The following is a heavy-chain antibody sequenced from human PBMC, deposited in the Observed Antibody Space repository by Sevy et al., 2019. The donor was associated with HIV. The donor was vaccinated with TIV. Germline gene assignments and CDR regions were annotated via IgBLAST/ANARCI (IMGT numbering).Heavy chain of an antibody. V-gene: IGHV1-46*01. CDR1: GYTFTSYY. Sequence: ASVKVSCKASGYTFTSYYMHWVRQAPGQGLEWMGIINPGGGSKSYAQTFQGRVTMTRDTSTSTVYMELSSLRSEDTAVYYCARDKAAAGQRKGYYYYYYMDVWGKGTTVTVSS. CDR3: ARDKAAAGQRKGYYYYYYMDV. D-gene: IGHD6-13*01. J-gene: IGHJ6*03. CDR2: INPGGGSK.